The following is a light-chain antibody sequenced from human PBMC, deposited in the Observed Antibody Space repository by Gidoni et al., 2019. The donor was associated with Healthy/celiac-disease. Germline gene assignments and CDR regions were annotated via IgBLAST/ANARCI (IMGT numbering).Light chain of an antibody. J-gene: IGLJ3*02. CDR1: SSNSGSNT. CDR2: SNK. Sequence: QSVLTPPPSASGTPGHRVTISCSGSSSNSGSNTVNWYQPLPGTAPKLLIYSNKQRPSGVPDRFSGAKSGTSASLAVSGLQSEDEAEYYCAAWDDSLNGPVFGGGTKLTVL. CDR3: AAWDDSLNGPV. V-gene: IGLV1-44*01.